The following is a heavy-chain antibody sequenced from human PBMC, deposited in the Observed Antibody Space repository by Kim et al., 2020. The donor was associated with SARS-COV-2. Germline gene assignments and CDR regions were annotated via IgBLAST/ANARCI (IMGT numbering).Heavy chain of an antibody. V-gene: IGHV1-69*01. J-gene: IGHJ4*02. CDR3: AREGGSGSYVDY. Sequence: NYAQKFQGRVTITADESTSTAYMELSSLRSEDTAVYYCAREGGSGSYVDYWGQGTLVTVSS. D-gene: IGHD1-26*01.